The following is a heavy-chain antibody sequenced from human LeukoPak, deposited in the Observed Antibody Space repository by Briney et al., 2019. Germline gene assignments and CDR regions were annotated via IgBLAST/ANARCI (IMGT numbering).Heavy chain of an antibody. CDR3: ARGRGGMDV. Sequence: GGSLRLSCAASGFTFSSYSMNWVRQAPGKGLEWVSFISSSSSYIYYADLVKGRFTISRDNAKNSLYLQMNSLRAEDTAVYYCARGRGGMDVWGQGTTVTVSS. V-gene: IGHV3-21*01. CDR2: ISSSSSYI. J-gene: IGHJ6*02. CDR1: GFTFSSYS.